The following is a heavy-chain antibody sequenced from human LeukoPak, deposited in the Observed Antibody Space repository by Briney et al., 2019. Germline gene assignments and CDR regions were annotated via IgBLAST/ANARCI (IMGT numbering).Heavy chain of an antibody. CDR1: GFTFSSYS. J-gene: IGHJ4*02. Sequence: TGGSLRLSCAASGFTFSSYSMNWVRQAPGKGLEWVSSISSSSSYIYYADSVKGRFTISRDNAKNSLYLQMNSLRAEDTAVYYCAREGGSIAARRPGYYFDYWGQGTLVTVSS. V-gene: IGHV3-21*01. CDR3: AREGGSIAARRPGYYFDY. D-gene: IGHD6-6*01. CDR2: ISSSSSYI.